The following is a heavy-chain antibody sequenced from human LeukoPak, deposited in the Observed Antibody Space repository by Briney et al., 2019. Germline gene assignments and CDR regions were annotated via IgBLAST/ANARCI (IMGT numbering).Heavy chain of an antibody. V-gene: IGHV3-43*01. J-gene: IGHJ4*02. CDR1: GFTFDDYT. CDR2: ISWDGGST. Sequence: PGGSLRLSCAASGFTFDDYTMHWVRQAPGKGLEWVSLISWDGGSTYYADSVKGRFTISRDNSKNSLYLQMNSLRTEDTALYYCAKGQQPCQLLLWFDYWGQGTLVTVSS. D-gene: IGHD2-2*01. CDR3: AKGQQPCQLLLWFDY.